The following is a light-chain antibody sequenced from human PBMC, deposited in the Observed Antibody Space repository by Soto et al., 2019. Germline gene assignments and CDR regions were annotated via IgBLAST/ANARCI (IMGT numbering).Light chain of an antibody. V-gene: IGKV3-15*01. CDR2: GAS. CDR3: QQYNNWPPSIT. Sequence: EIVMPQSPATLSVSPGERATLSWRASQSVNSNVAWYQHKPGQAPRLLIYGASTRATDIPARFSGSGSGTEYTLTISGLQSEDFALYYCQQYNNWPPSITFGQGTRLEIK. J-gene: IGKJ5*01. CDR1: QSVNSN.